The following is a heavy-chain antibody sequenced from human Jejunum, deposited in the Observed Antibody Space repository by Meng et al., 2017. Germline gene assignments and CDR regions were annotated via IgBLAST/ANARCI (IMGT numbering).Heavy chain of an antibody. D-gene: IGHD3-9*01. CDR3: AHADVLTGYGNFDY. CDR2: IYWDDDK. CDR1: GFSLSTDSVG. J-gene: IGHJ4*02. Sequence: ITLKGACPTLVKPTHTLPLTCTFSGFSLSTDSVGVGWIRQPPGEALEWLALIYWDDDKRYSPSLKSRLTITKDTSKNQVVLTMTSMDPVDTATYYCAHADVLTGYGNFDYWGQGTLVTVSS. V-gene: IGHV2-5*02.